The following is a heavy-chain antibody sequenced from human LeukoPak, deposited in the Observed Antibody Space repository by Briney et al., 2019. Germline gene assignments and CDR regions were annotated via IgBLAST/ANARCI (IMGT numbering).Heavy chain of an antibody. J-gene: IGHJ4*02. V-gene: IGHV4-61*01. D-gene: IGHD2-2*01. CDR3: ASDSGGTSDH. Sequence: SETLSLTCTVSGGSISSSSYHWTWIRQPPGKGLEWIGYVYYTGYTYYNPSLESRVTISLDTSKNQFSLKLSSVTAADTAVYYCASDSGGTSDHWGQGTLVTVSS. CDR1: GGSISSSSYH. CDR2: VYYTGYT.